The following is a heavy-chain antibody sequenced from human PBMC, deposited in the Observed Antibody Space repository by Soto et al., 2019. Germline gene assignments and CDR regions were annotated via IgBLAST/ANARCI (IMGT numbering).Heavy chain of an antibody. J-gene: IGHJ4*02. Sequence: EVQVLESGGGLVQAGGSLRLSCVASGFTFSDYWMSWVRLTPGKGPEWVAHISPDGSQESYGDSVKGRFTMSRDNAQNTLFQNMSRLRPEDTAIYYCARFYSWGPGTRVTVSS. CDR2: ISPDGSQE. CDR1: GFTFSDYW. V-gene: IGHV3-7*01. CDR3: ARFYS.